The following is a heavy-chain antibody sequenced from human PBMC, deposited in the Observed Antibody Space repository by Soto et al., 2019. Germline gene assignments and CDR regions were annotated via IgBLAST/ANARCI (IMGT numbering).Heavy chain of an antibody. CDR3: ARDRTPVTTWANYYDYGMDV. Sequence: QVQLVQSGAEVKKPGSSVKVSCKASVGTFSSYAISWVRQAPGQGLEWLGGIIPIFGTANYAQKFQGRVTITADESTSTAYMELSSLRSEDTAVYYCARDRTPVTTWANYYDYGMDVWGQGTTVTVSS. J-gene: IGHJ6*02. CDR2: IIPIFGTA. V-gene: IGHV1-69*01. CDR1: VGTFSSYA. D-gene: IGHD4-17*01.